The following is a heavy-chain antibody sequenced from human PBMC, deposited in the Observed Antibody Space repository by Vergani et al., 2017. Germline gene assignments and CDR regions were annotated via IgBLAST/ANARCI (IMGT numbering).Heavy chain of an antibody. V-gene: IGHV4-61*02. D-gene: IGHD4-11*01. Sequence: QVQLQESGPGLVKPSQTLSLTCTVSGGSISSGSYYWSWIRQPAGKGLEWIGRIYTSGSTNYNPSLKSRVTISVDTSKNQFSLKLSSVTAADTAVYYCARLLYSNGNYYGMDVWGQGP. CDR3: ARLLYSNGNYYGMDV. CDR1: GGSISSGSYY. CDR2: IYTSGST. J-gene: IGHJ6*02.